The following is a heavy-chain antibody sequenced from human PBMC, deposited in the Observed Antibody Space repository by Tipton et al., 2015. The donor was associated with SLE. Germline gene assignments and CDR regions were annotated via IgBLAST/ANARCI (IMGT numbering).Heavy chain of an antibody. Sequence: SLRLSCTASGFTFSSQAMSWVRQAPGKGLEWVSRISSSGSSTSYADSVKGRFTISRDNAKNSLYLQMNSLRAEDTAVYYCARGIAAAGYDAFDIWGQGTMVTVS. CDR3: ARGIAAAGYDAFDI. D-gene: IGHD6-13*01. V-gene: IGHV3-21*01. J-gene: IGHJ3*02. CDR2: ISSSGSST. CDR1: GFTFSSQA.